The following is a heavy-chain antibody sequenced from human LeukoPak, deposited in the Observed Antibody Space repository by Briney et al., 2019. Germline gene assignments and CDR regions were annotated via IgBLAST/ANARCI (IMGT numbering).Heavy chain of an antibody. D-gene: IGHD4-23*01. CDR2: MSASGTTI. Sequence: PGGSLRLSCAASGFTFSRYNMNWVRQGPGKGLEWVSYMSASGTTIYYADSVKGRFTISRDHAGNSLYLQMNSLRAEDTAVYFCVRAIGSNTLWGQGTLVTVSS. CDR3: VRAIGSNTL. CDR1: GFTFSRYN. V-gene: IGHV3-48*04. J-gene: IGHJ4*02.